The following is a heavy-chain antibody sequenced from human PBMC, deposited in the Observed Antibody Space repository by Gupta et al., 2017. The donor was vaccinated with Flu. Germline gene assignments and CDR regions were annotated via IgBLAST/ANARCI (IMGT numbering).Heavy chain of an antibody. J-gene: IGHJ4*02. CDR3: ARGRDEAKAGDY. CDR1: GGPATGYY. V-gene: IGHV4-34*01. CDR2: IHYSGST. Sequence: QVHLQQWGAGLLKPSETLSLTCGVYGGPATGYYRSWVRQPPGKGLEWIGEIHYSGSTTYNASLEGRVTISADASKNQFSLNLTSVTAADTAIYYCARGRDEAKAGDYWGQGTLVTVSS.